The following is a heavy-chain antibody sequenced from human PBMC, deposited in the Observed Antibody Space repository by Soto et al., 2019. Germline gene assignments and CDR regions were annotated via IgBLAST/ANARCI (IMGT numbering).Heavy chain of an antibody. V-gene: IGHV4-61*05. CDR2: IYYSGST. CDR3: ARHLGTPNSHYGMDV. CDR1: GVSISSSSYY. Sequence: SETLSLTCTVSGVSISSSSYYWSWIRQPPGKGLEWIGHIYYSGSTNYKPSLKSRVTISVDTSKNQFSLKLSSVTAADTAVYYCARHLGTPNSHYGMDVWGQGTTVTVSS. J-gene: IGHJ6*02. D-gene: IGHD2-15*01.